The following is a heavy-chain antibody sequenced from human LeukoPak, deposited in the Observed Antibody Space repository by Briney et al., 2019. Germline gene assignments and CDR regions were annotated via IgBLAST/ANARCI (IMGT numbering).Heavy chain of an antibody. D-gene: IGHD5-24*01. CDR1: GFTFDIAW. J-gene: IGHJ6*03. CDR3: VRRDAYKPRYFMDV. V-gene: IGHV3-15*01. Sequence: GGSLRLSCAVSGFTFDIAWMNWVRQAPGEGLEWLGRIKSKNDGAATDYAAPVRGRFTISTDDSKNTLYLQMNSLETEDTAVYYCVRRDAYKPRYFMDVWGKGTTVTVSS. CDR2: IKSKNDGAAT.